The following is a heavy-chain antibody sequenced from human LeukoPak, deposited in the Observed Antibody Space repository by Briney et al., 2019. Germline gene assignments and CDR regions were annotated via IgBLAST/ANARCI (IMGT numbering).Heavy chain of an antibody. CDR3: ARHDYGDLHFDY. V-gene: IGHV4-30-2*01. CDR1: GGSISSGGYS. D-gene: IGHD4-17*01. J-gene: IGHJ4*02. Sequence: PSQTLSLTCAVSGGSISSGGYSWSWIRQPPGKGLEWIGYIYHSGSTYYNPSLKSRVTISVDRSKNQFSLKLSSVTAADTAVYYCARHDYGDLHFDYWGQGTLVTVSS. CDR2: IYHSGST.